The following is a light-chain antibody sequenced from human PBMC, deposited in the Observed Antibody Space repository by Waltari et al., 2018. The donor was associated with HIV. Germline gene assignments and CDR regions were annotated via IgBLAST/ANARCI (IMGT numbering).Light chain of an antibody. CDR2: KAS. V-gene: IGKV1-5*03. J-gene: IGKJ1*01. CDR1: QSIDSW. CDR3: QQYNSISWT. Sequence: IQMTQSPSTLSASVRDRVTITCRASQSIDSWLAWYQQKPGKAPNRLIYKASTLESGVPSRFSGSGSGTEFTLTISSLQPDDFATYYCQQYNSISWTFGQGTKVEIK.